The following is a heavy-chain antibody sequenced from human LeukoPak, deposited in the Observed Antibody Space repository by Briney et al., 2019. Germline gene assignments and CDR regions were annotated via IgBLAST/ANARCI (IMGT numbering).Heavy chain of an antibody. D-gene: IGHD1-26*01. J-gene: IGHJ4*02. CDR2: INPNSGGT. CDR3: ASYSGSYSSDFDY. CDR1: GYTFTGYY. Sequence: ASVKVSCKAPGYTFTGYYMQWVRQAPGQGLEWMGWINPNSGGTNYAQKFQGRVTMTRDTSISTAYMELSRLRSDDTAVFYCASYSGSYSSDFDYWGQGTLVTVSS. V-gene: IGHV1-2*02.